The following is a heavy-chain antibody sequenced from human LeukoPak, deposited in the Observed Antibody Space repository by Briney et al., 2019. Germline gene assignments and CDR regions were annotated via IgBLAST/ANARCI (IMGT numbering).Heavy chain of an antibody. Sequence: SGTLSLTCAVYGGSFSGYYWSWIRQPPGKGLEWIGEINHSGSTNYNPSLKSRVTISVDTSKNQFSLKLSSVTAADTAVYYCARGRNHYDILTGYYPPPWYYFDYWGQGTLVTVSS. J-gene: IGHJ4*02. D-gene: IGHD3-9*01. CDR2: INHSGST. V-gene: IGHV4-34*01. CDR3: ARGRNHYDILTGYYPPPWYYFDY. CDR1: GGSFSGYY.